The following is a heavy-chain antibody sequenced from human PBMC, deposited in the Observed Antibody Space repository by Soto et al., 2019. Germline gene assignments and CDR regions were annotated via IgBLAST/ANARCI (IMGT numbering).Heavy chain of an antibody. CDR2: ISSSSSYI. CDR1: GFTFSSYS. Sequence: GGSLRLSCAASGFTFSSYSMNWVRQAPGKGLEWVSSISSSSSYIYYADSVKGRFTISRDNAKNSLYLQMNSLRAEDTAVYYCARIDTGELGYNAPGMDVWGQGTTVTVSS. CDR3: ARIDTGELGYNAPGMDV. D-gene: IGHD3-16*01. V-gene: IGHV3-21*01. J-gene: IGHJ6*02.